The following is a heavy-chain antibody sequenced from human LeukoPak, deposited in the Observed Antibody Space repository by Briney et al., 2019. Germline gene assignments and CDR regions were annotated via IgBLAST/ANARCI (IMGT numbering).Heavy chain of an antibody. D-gene: IGHD1-26*01. CDR2: IYPGDSDT. CDR3: ARAEKDSGSCLGHFDY. Sequence: GESLKISCKGSGYSFTSYWIGCVRQMPGKGLEWMGIIYPGDSDTRYSPSFQGQVTISADKSISTAYLQWSSLKASDTAMYYCARAEKDSGSCLGHFDYWGQGTLVTVSS. J-gene: IGHJ4*02. CDR1: GYSFTSYW. V-gene: IGHV5-51*01.